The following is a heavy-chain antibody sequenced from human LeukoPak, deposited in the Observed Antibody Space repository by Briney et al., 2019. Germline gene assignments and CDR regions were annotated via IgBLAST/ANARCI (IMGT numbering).Heavy chain of an antibody. D-gene: IGHD4-11*01. Sequence: PSETLSLTCAVSGYSLSSGYYWGWIRRPPGKGPEWIGSFFHTGSSYYIPSLKSRVTISVDTSKYQFSLEVSSVTAADTAIYYCARGISTTGHDYWGPGTLVTVSS. CDR3: ARGISTTGHDY. J-gene: IGHJ4*02. CDR1: GYSLSSGYY. CDR2: FFHTGSS. V-gene: IGHV4-38-2*01.